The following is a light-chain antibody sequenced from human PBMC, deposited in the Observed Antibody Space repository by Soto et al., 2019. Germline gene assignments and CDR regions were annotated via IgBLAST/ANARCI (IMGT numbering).Light chain of an antibody. J-gene: IGLJ1*01. CDR2: EVS. Sequence: QSALTQPASVSGSPGQSITISCTGTSGDVDAFDYVSWYQQHPGKAPTLMIFEVSDRPSGVSDRFSGSKSGRTASLTISGLQAEDEADYFCTSFKSSSTQVFGTGTKVTVL. CDR3: TSFKSSSTQV. CDR1: SGDVDAFDY. V-gene: IGLV2-14*01.